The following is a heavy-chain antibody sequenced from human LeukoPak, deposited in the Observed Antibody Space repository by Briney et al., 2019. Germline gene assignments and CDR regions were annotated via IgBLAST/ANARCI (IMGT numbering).Heavy chain of an antibody. Sequence: PGGSLRLSCAASGFTFSSYCIHWVRQAPGKELVWVSRIKSDGSSTTYADSVKGRFTISRDNAKNTLYLQMNSLRAEDTAVYYCAKDQSSVFDSWGQGTLVTVSS. V-gene: IGHV3-74*01. D-gene: IGHD6-25*01. CDR2: IKSDGSST. CDR1: GFTFSSYC. CDR3: AKDQSSVFDS. J-gene: IGHJ4*02.